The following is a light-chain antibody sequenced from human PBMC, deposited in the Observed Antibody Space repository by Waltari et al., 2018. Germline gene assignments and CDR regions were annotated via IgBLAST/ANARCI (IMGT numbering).Light chain of an antibody. V-gene: IGLV3-10*01. CDR1: ALPKKY. CDR3: YSTDSSGYHRRV. J-gene: IGLJ2*01. CDR2: EDS. Sequence: SYELTQPPSVSVSPGQTARITCPGDALPKKYAYWYQLKSGQAPVLAIYEDSKRPPGIPERFSGSSSGTMATLTISGAQVEDEADYYCYSTDSSGYHRRVFGGGTKLTVL.